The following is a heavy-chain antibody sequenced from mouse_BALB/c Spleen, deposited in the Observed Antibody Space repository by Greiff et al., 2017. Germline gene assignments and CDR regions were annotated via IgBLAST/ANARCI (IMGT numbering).Heavy chain of an antibody. CDR2: INPSSGYT. CDR1: GYTFTSYT. CDR3: ARSMGYGNYFDY. Sequence: VQLQQSAAELARPGASVKMSCKASGYTFTSYTMHWVKQRPGQGLEWIGYINPSSGYTEYNQKFKDKTTLTADKSSSTAYMQLSSLTSEDSAVYYCARSMGYGNYFDYWGQGSTRTGSS. J-gene: IGHJ2*01. D-gene: IGHD2-10*02. V-gene: IGHV1-4*02.